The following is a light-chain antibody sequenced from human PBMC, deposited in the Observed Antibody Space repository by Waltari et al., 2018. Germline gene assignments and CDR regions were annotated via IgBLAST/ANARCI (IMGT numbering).Light chain of an antibody. J-gene: IGKJ2*01. CDR2: KVS. CDR3: MQGTFWPYT. V-gene: IGKV2-30*02. Sequence: DVAMTPSPLSLPVTLGQPASMSSSPNEGLVPKDGKVYLNWFHQSPGQSPRRLIYKVSNRDSGVPDRFSGSGSGTDFTLKISRVEAEDVGVYYCMQGTFWPYTFGQGTKLEIK. CDR1: EGLVPKDGKVY.